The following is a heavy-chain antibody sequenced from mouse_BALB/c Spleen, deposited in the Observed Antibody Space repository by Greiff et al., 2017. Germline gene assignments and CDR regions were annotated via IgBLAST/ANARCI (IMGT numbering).Heavy chain of an antibody. CDR1: GFTFTDYY. CDR2: IRNKANGYTT. J-gene: IGHJ2*01. CDR3: ARVPNFDY. V-gene: IGHV7-3*02. Sequence: EVNVVESGGGLVQPGGSLRLSCATSGFTFTDYYMSWVRQPPGKALEWLGFIRNKANGYTTEYSASVKGRFTISRDNSQSILYLQMNTLRAEDSATYYCARVPNFDYWGQGTTLTVSS.